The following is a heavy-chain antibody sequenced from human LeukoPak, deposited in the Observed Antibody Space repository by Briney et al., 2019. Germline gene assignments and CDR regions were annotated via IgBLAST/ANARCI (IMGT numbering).Heavy chain of an antibody. Sequence: GGSLRLSCAASGFTFSSYSMNWVRQAPGKGLEWVSSISSSSSYIYYADSVKGRFTISRDNAKNSLYLQMNSLRAEDTAVYYCATPAAGPGAEYSLYWGQGTLVIVSS. V-gene: IGHV3-21*01. J-gene: IGHJ1*01. CDR3: ATPAAGPGAEYSLY. CDR2: ISSSSSYI. D-gene: IGHD6-13*01. CDR1: GFTFSSYS.